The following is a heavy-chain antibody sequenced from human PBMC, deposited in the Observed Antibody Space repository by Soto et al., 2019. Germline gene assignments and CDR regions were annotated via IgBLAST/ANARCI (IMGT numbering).Heavy chain of an antibody. CDR2: INTYNGNT. D-gene: IGHD3-10*01. CDR3: ARDQYYGSRPDEAGMDV. Sequence: GASVKVSCKASGYTFTSYGISWVRQAPGQGLEWMGWINTYNGNTNYAQKLQGRVTMTTDTSTSTAYMELRSLRSDDTAVYYCARDQYYGSRPDEAGMDVWGQGTTVTVSS. J-gene: IGHJ6*02. V-gene: IGHV1-18*01. CDR1: GYTFTSYG.